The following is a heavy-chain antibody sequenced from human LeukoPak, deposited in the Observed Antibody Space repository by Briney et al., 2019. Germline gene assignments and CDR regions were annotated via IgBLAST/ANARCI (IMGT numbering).Heavy chain of an antibody. CDR2: TNSGSNT. V-gene: IGHV3-53*01. Sequence: GGSLRLSCAASGFTVSSNYMSWVRQAPGKGLEWVSVTNSGSNTYYADSVKGRFTISRDNSKNTLYLQMNSLRAEDTAVYYCARWYYDSSGYWGQGTLVTVSS. D-gene: IGHD3-22*01. CDR1: GFTVSSNY. CDR3: ARWYYDSSGY. J-gene: IGHJ4*02.